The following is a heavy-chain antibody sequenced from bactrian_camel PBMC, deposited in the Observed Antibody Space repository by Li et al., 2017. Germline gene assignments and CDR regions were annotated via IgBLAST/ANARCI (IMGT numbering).Heavy chain of an antibody. V-gene: IGHV3S25*01. CDR2: INSAGGST. Sequence: QLVESGGGLVQPGGSLRLSCAASGFTFSNYWMYWVRQAPGKGLEWVSTINSAGGSTYYADSVKGRFTSSRDNAKNTVYLQMNSLKPEDTALYYCSVATTSGTFNYWGQGTQVTVS. J-gene: IGHJ4*01. D-gene: IGHD2*01. CDR3: SVATTSGTFNY. CDR1: GFTFSNYW.